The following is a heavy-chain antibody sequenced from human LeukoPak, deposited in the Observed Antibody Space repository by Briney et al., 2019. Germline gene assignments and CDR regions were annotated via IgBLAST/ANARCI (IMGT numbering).Heavy chain of an antibody. CDR2: IYDSGST. CDR3: ASGSSSELLGWFDP. Sequence: PSETLSLTCTVSGGSISSSNYYWGWIRQAPGKGLEWIGSIYDSGSTYYNPSLKSRVTIYVDTTKNQFSLKLNSVTAADTAMYYCASGSSSELLGWFDPWGQGTLVTVSS. J-gene: IGHJ5*02. V-gene: IGHV4-39*01. CDR1: GGSISSSNYY. D-gene: IGHD6-13*01.